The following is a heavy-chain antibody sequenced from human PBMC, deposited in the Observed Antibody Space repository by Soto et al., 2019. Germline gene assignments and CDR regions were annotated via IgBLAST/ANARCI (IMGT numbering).Heavy chain of an antibody. Sequence: PGGSLRLSCAASGFTFSSYTLNWVRQTPGKGLEWVSSISSGSTYIYYADSLKGQFTISRDNAKNSLYLLMHSLRGEDTAVYYCARQYSISSPFDNWGQGTLVTVSS. V-gene: IGHV3-21*01. CDR2: ISSGSTYI. D-gene: IGHD6-6*01. J-gene: IGHJ4*02. CDR3: ARQYSISSPFDN. CDR1: GFTFSSYT.